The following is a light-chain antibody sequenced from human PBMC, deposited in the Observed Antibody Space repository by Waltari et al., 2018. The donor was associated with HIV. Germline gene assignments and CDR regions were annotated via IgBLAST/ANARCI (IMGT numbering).Light chain of an antibody. CDR1: SSNIGSYT. V-gene: IGLV1-44*01. CDR3: AAWDDSLNGWV. J-gene: IGLJ3*02. CDR2: SNN. Sequence: QSVLTQPPSASGTPGQRVTISCYGSSSNIGSYTVNWYQQLPGTAPKLLIYSNNQRPSGVPDRFSCSKSGTSASLAISGLQSEDEADYYCAAWDDSLNGWVFGGGTKLTVL.